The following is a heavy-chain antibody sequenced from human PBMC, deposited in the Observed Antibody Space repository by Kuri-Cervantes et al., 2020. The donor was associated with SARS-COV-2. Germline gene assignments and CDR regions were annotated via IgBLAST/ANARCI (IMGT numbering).Heavy chain of an antibody. CDR1: GYTFTGYY. Sequence: ASVKVSCKASGYTFTGYYMHWVRQAPGQGLEWMGWINPNSSGTNYAQKFQGWVTMTRDTSISTAYMELSSLRSEDTAVYYCARDSGGSYLDYWGQGTLVTVSS. J-gene: IGHJ4*02. CDR2: INPNSSGT. D-gene: IGHD1-26*01. V-gene: IGHV1-2*04. CDR3: ARDSGGSYLDY.